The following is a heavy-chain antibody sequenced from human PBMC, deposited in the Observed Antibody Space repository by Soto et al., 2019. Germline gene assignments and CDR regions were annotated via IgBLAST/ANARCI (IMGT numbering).Heavy chain of an antibody. J-gene: IGHJ6*03. D-gene: IGHD2-2*01. Sequence: PSETLSLICAVSSGSISSSNWCSWVRQPPGKGLEWIGEIYHSGSTNYNPSLKSRVTISVDKSKNQFSLKLSSVTAADTAVYYCARAIKYQLLHYYYYMDVWGKGTTVTVSS. V-gene: IGHV4-4*02. CDR1: SGSISSSNW. CDR2: IYHSGST. CDR3: ARAIKYQLLHYYYYMDV.